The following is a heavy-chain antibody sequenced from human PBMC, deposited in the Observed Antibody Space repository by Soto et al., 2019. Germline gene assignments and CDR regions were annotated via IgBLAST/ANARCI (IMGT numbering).Heavy chain of an antibody. V-gene: IGHV1-8*01. CDR1: GYTFTSDD. J-gene: IGHJ5*02. CDR2: MNPYSGDT. D-gene: IGHD6-13*01. Sequence: QVQLVQSGAEVKKPGASVKVSCKASGYTFTSDDINWVRQATGQGLEWMGWMNPYSGDTGYAQKFQGRVTMTRDTXXXXXXXXXXXXXXXXXXXXXXXXXXXAAGTDWFDPWGQGTLVTVSS. CDR3: XXXXXAAGTDWFDP.